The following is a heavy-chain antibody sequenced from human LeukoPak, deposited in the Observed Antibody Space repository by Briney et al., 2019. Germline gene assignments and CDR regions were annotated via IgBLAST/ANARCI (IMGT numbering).Heavy chain of an antibody. V-gene: IGHV1-46*01. CDR1: GYTFPTYF. CDR2: IYPSGGST. CDR3: ARGGSHQQPYPGLVDH. J-gene: IGHJ4*02. D-gene: IGHD2-2*02. Sequence: GASVKVSCKASGYTFPTYFMHWVRQAPGQGLEWMGIIYPSGGSTTYAQKFQGRVTMTGDLSTSTISMELSSLRSEDTAVYFCARGGSHQQPYPGLVDHWGQGTLVTVSS.